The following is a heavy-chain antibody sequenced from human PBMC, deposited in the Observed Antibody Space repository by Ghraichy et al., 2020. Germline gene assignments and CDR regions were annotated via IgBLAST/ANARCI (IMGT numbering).Heavy chain of an antibody. J-gene: IGHJ5*02. V-gene: IGHV1-69*13. CDR2: IIPIFGTA. Sequence: SVKVSCKASGGTFSSYAISWVRQAPGQGLEWMGGIIPIFGTANYAQKFQGRVTITADESTSTAYMELSSLRSEDTAVYYCARVIIEYYYDSSGPDGGENNWFDPWGQGTLVTVSS. CDR3: ARVIIEYYYDSSGPDGGENNWFDP. CDR1: GGTFSSYA. D-gene: IGHD3-22*01.